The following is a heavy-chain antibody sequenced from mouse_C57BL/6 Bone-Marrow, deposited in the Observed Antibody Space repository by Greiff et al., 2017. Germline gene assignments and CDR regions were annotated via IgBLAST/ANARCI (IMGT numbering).Heavy chain of an antibody. CDR1: GFTFSSYA. CDR3: ARVLITTGFAY. Sequence: VKLVESGGGLVKPGGSLKLSCAASGFTFSSYAMSWVRQTPEKRLEWVATISDGGSYTYYPDNVKGRFTISRDNAKNNLYLQMSHLKSEDTAMYYCARVLITTGFAYWGQGTLVTVSA. CDR2: ISDGGSYT. D-gene: IGHD1-1*01. J-gene: IGHJ3*01. V-gene: IGHV5-4*03.